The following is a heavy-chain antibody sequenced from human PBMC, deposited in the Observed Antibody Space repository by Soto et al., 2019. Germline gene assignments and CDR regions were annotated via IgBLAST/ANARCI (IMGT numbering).Heavy chain of an antibody. CDR2: ISHTGSP. Sequence: SETLFPTCTFSGRSISKNYYFRAWMGQPPGKGLEWVGTISHTGSPRYNPSLKSRVTISVDTSKNQFSLRLPSVTAADTAVFYCASQLESTTYFDYWGRGTLVTVSS. V-gene: IGHV4-39*01. CDR3: ASQLESTTYFDY. CDR1: GRSISKNYYF. D-gene: IGHD1-1*01. J-gene: IGHJ4*02.